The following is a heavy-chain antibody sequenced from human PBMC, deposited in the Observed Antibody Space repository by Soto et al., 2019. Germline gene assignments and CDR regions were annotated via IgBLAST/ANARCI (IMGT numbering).Heavy chain of an antibody. V-gene: IGHV3-9*01. Sequence: GGSLRLSCAASGFTFDDYAMHWVRQAPGKGLEWVSGIDWNSAKIDYADSVEGRFVISRDNAKNSLYLQIISLRAEDTAFYYCVKDGHYNFRWFFDNWGQGTLVTVSS. CDR1: GFTFDDYA. J-gene: IGHJ4*02. CDR3: VKDGHYNFRWFFDN. D-gene: IGHD3-10*02. CDR2: IDWNSAKI.